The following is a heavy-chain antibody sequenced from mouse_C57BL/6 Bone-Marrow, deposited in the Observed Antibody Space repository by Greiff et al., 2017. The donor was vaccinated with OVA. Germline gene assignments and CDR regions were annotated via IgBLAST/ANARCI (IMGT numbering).Heavy chain of an antibody. CDR1: GYTFTDYY. Sequence: EVRLQQSGPELVKPGASVKISCKASGYTFTDYYMNWVKQSHGKSLEWIGDINPNNGGTSYNQKFKGKATLTVDKSSSTAYMELRSLTSEDSAVYYCARGEVYYGYDWGYYYAMDYWGQGTSVTVSS. J-gene: IGHJ4*01. CDR2: INPNNGGT. D-gene: IGHD2-2*01. CDR3: ARGEVYYGYDWGYYYAMDY. V-gene: IGHV1-26*01.